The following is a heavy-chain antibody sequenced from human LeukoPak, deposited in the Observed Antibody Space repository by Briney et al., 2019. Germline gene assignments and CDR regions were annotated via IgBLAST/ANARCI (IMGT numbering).Heavy chain of an antibody. D-gene: IGHD3-3*01. J-gene: IGHJ6*03. Sequence: PGGSLRLSCAASGFTFSSYWMSWVRQAPGKGLEWVANIKQDGSEKYYVDSVKGRFTISRDNAKNSLYLQMNSLRAEDTAVYYCAREYDFWSGYYRTYYYYMDVWGKGTTVTVSS. CDR2: IKQDGSEK. CDR3: AREYDFWSGYYRTYYYYMDV. CDR1: GFTFSSYW. V-gene: IGHV3-7*01.